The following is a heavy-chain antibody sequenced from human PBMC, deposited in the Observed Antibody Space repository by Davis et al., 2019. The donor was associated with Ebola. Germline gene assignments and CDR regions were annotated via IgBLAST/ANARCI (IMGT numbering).Heavy chain of an antibody. CDR3: ATNGYLPY. CDR2: ISSSSSYI. D-gene: IGHD2-8*01. V-gene: IGHV3-21*01. CDR1: GFTFTSYT. Sequence: GESLKISCAASGFTFTSYTMNWVRQAPGKGLEWVSSISSSSSYIYYADSVKGRFTISRDNAKNSLYLQMNSLRAEDTAVYYCATNGYLPYWGQGTLVTVSS. J-gene: IGHJ4*02.